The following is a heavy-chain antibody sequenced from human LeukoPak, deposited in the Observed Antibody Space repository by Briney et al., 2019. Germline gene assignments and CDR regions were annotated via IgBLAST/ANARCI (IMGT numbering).Heavy chain of an antibody. V-gene: IGHV3-30*18. CDR2: ISYDGSNK. Sequence: GGSLRLSCAASGFTFSSYGMHWVRQAPGKGLEWVAVISYDGSNKYYADSVKGRFTISRDNSKNTLYLQMNSLRAEDTAVYYCAKDRIWFGEANYYGMDVWGQGTTVTVSS. D-gene: IGHD3-10*01. J-gene: IGHJ6*02. CDR1: GFTFSSYG. CDR3: AKDRIWFGEANYYGMDV.